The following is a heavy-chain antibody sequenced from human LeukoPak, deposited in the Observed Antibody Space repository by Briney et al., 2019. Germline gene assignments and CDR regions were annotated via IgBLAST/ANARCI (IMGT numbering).Heavy chain of an antibody. D-gene: IGHD3-10*01. J-gene: IGHJ6*03. CDR2: IKSKIEGGTT. Sequence: PGGSLRLSCTASGFTFRNAGMNWVRQAPGKGLEWVARIKSKIEGGTTDYGAPAKGRFTISRDDSNNALFLQMNSLKSEDTGIYYCTTEMKGLGSFFYYYYMDVWGTGTTVTISS. V-gene: IGHV3-15*01. CDR3: TTEMKGLGSFFYYYYMDV. CDR1: GFTFRNAG.